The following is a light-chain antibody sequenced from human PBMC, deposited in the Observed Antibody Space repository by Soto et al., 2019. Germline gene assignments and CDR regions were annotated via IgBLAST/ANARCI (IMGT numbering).Light chain of an antibody. Sequence: EIVLTQSPATLSLSPGERATLSCRASQSVSSYLAWYQQKPGQAPRLLIYDASNRATGIPARFSGSGSGTDFTPTIRSLEPEDFAVYFCQPRSNWPPITFGQGTRLEIK. CDR2: DAS. V-gene: IGKV3-11*01. CDR1: QSVSSY. CDR3: QPRSNWPPIT. J-gene: IGKJ5*01.